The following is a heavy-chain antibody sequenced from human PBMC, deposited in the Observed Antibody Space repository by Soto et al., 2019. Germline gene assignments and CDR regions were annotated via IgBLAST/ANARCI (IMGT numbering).Heavy chain of an antibody. CDR3: ARIRPSTAAFDY. Sequence: SGPTLVNPTQTLTLTCAFSGFSLNTSSMCVSWIRQPPGKALEWLARIDWDDDKYYSTSLKTRLTISKDTSKNQVVLTMTNMDPVDTATYYCARIRPSTAAFDYWGQGALVTVSS. V-gene: IGHV2-70*11. J-gene: IGHJ4*02. D-gene: IGHD4-17*01. CDR1: GFSLNTSSMC. CDR2: IDWDDDK.